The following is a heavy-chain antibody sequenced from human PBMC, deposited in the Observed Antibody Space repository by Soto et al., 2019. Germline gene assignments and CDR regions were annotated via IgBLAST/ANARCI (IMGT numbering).Heavy chain of an antibody. D-gene: IGHD3-3*01. CDR1: GYTFTSYY. V-gene: IGHV1-46*01. CDR3: ARHATHYDFWSGYYRTTSHRNNWFDP. CDR2: INPSGGST. Sequence: ASVKVSCKASGYTFTSYYMHWVRQVPGQGLEWMGIINPSGGSTSYAQKFQGRVTMTRDTSTSTVYMELSSLRSEDTAVYYCARHATHYDFWSGYYRTTSHRNNWFDPWGQGTLVTVSS. J-gene: IGHJ5*02.